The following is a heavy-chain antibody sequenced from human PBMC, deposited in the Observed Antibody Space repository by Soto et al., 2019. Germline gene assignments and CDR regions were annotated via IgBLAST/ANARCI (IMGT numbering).Heavy chain of an antibody. Sequence: QMQLRESGPGLVKPSGTLSLTCAVSGGSLSDSNWWSWVRQPPGKGLEWIGEISHTGSTNYNPSLQSRVTLSVDKSKNHFSLNLKSVTAADTAVYYCASFTGTYYFDFWGPGTLVTVAS. CDR1: GGSLSDSNW. J-gene: IGHJ4*02. CDR3: ASFTGTYYFDF. D-gene: IGHD2-8*02. CDR2: ISHTGST. V-gene: IGHV4-4*02.